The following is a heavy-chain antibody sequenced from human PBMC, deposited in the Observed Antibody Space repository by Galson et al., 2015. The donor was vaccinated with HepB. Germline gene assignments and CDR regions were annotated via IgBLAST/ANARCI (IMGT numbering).Heavy chain of an antibody. D-gene: IGHD1-26*01. V-gene: IGHV1-69*06. CDR2: IIPMIDTT. CDR3: ARPGGVRSGSYYGFDY. Sequence: SVKVSCKASGGTFISYTINWVRQAPGQGLEWMGGIIPMIDTTNYAQKFQGRVTITADKSTSTAYMELSSLRSEDTAVYYCARPGGVRSGSYYGFDYWGQGTLVTVSS. CDR1: GGTFISYT. J-gene: IGHJ4*02.